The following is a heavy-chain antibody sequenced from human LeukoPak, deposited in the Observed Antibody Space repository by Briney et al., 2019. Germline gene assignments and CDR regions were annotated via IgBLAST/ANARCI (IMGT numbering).Heavy chain of an antibody. J-gene: IGHJ4*02. Sequence: GGSLRLSCAASGFTFSSYAMSWARQAPGKGLEWVSGIRGSGGSTSNADSVKGRFTISRDNSKNTLYLQMNSLRAEDTAVYYCANLYYYDSSGYYPINFGYWGQGTLVTVSS. D-gene: IGHD3-22*01. CDR3: ANLYYYDSSGYYPINFGY. V-gene: IGHV3-23*01. CDR1: GFTFSSYA. CDR2: IRGSGGST.